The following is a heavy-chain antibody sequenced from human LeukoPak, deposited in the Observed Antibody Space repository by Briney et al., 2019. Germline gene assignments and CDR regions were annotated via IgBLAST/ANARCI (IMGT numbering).Heavy chain of an antibody. Sequence: GGSLRLSCAASGFTFSNYAMTWVRQPPGKGLECVSSITGSGSRTYYADSVKGHFTISRDSSKNTLFLQMNSLRADDTAVYYCAARPVADNPAPFDYWGQGTLATVSS. V-gene: IGHV3-23*01. J-gene: IGHJ4*02. CDR1: GFTFSNYA. CDR2: ITGSGSRT. CDR3: AARPVADNPAPFDY. D-gene: IGHD6-19*01.